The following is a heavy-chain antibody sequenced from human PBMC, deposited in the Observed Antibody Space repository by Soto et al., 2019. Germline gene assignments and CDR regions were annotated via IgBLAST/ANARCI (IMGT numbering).Heavy chain of an antibody. CDR1: GGSISSGGYY. CDR2: IYHSGST. CDR3: ARAGNYYDSSSSYLGYYGMDV. D-gene: IGHD3-22*01. Sequence: SETLSLTCTVSGGSISSGGYYWSWIRQHPGKGLEWIGEIYHSGSTNYNPSLKSRVTISVDKSKNQFSLKLSSVTAADTAVYYCARAGNYYDSSSSYLGYYGMDVWGQGTTVTVSS. V-gene: IGHV4-31*03. J-gene: IGHJ6*02.